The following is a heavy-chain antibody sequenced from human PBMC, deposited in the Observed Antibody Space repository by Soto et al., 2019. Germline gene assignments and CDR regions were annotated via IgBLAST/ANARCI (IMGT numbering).Heavy chain of an antibody. CDR3: ATGYSSSWYSGY. D-gene: IGHD6-13*01. CDR1: GYTLTELS. Sequence: ASVKVSCKVSGYTLTELSMHWVRQAPGKGLEWMGGFDPEDGETIYAQKFQGRVTMTEDTSTDTAYMELSSLRSEDTAVYYCATGYSSSWYSGYWGQGTLVTVSS. V-gene: IGHV1-24*01. CDR2: FDPEDGET. J-gene: IGHJ4*02.